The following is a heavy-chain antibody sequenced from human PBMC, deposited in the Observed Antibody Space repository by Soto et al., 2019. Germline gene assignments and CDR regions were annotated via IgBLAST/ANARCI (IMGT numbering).Heavy chain of an antibody. Sequence: GASVKVSCKAPGDTFTSYYMHWVRQAPGQGLEWMGIINSSGGSTSYAQKFQGRVTMTRDTSTSTVYMELSSLRSEDTAVYYCARGYCSAGRCYYFDYWGQGTLVTVSS. CDR2: INSSGGST. CDR3: ARGYCSAGRCYYFDY. D-gene: IGHD2-15*01. V-gene: IGHV1-46*03. CDR1: GDTFTSYY. J-gene: IGHJ4*02.